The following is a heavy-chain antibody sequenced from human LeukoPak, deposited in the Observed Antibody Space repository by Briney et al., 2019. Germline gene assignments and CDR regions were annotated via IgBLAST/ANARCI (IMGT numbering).Heavy chain of an antibody. D-gene: IGHD4-17*01. Sequence: ASVKVSCKASGYIFTGYYIHWVRQAAGQGLEWMGWINPNSGGTNYAQKFQGRVTMTRDTSISTAYLELSRLRSDDTAVYYCARDSPLDYGEYGLDYWGQGTLVTVSS. CDR1: GYIFTGYY. V-gene: IGHV1-2*02. J-gene: IGHJ4*02. CDR2: INPNSGGT. CDR3: ARDSPLDYGEYGLDY.